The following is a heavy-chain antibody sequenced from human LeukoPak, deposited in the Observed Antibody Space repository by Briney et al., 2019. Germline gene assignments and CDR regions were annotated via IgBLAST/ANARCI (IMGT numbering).Heavy chain of an antibody. CDR1: GGSISSGDYY. CDR3: AREVYYYDSSGYYDDY. V-gene: IGHV4-30-4*08. D-gene: IGHD3-22*01. J-gene: IGHJ4*02. Sequence: SQTLSLTCTVSGGSISSGDYYWSWIRQPPGKGLEWIVYIYYSGSTYYNPSIKRRVTISVDTSKNQFSLKLSSVTAADTAVYYCAREVYYYDSSGYYDDYWGQGTLVTVSS. CDR2: IYYSGST.